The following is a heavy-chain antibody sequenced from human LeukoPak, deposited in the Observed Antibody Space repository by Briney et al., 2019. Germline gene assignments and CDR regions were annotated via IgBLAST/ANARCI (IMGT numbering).Heavy chain of an antibody. CDR1: GFTFSTYG. J-gene: IGHJ4*02. D-gene: IGHD2-2*01. CDR2: ISSSGGST. CDR3: AKGVYGYADYALLDY. V-gene: IGHV3-23*01. Sequence: GGTLRLSCAASGFTFSTYGMSWVRQAPGKGLEWVSAISSSGGSTYYADSVKGRFTISRDSSKNTLYLLMSSLRAEDTAVYYCAKGVYGYADYALLDYWGQGTLVTVSS.